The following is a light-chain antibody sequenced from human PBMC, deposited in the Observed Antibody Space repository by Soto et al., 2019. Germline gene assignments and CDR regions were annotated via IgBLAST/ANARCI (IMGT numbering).Light chain of an antibody. Sequence: DIQMTQSPSSLSASIGDRVTITCRASQGISTYLGWYQQKPGKVPKSLIYSASNLQSGVPSRFSASGSGTEFTLTITDMQPDDFATYYCQQYYRYPWTFGQGTKVEIK. V-gene: IGKV1-16*01. CDR2: SAS. J-gene: IGKJ1*01. CDR1: QGISTY. CDR3: QQYYRYPWT.